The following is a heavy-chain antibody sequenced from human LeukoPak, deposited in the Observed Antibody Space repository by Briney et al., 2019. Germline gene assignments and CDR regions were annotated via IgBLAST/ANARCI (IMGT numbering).Heavy chain of an antibody. CDR2: ISAGSDYI. CDR1: GFSLTGYS. D-gene: IGHD1-26*01. Sequence: GGSLRLSCAASGFSLTGYSMTWVRQAPGKGLEWISYISAGSDYIFYADSVKGRFTISRDNAKKSVSLQMNSLRADDTAVYYCARWGLGPSFDYWGQGNLVTVAS. V-gene: IGHV3-21*05. J-gene: IGHJ4*02. CDR3: ARWGLGPSFDY.